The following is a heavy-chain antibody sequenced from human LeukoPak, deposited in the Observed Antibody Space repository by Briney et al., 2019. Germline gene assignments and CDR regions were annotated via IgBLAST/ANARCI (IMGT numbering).Heavy chain of an antibody. CDR2: IFYSGTT. Sequence: SETLSLTCTVSGGSINGRYWSWIRQPPGKELEWIGYIFYSGTTYYNPSLKRRVTISVDVSRNQFSLRVPSVTHADTAVYYCARSDFWSGFDYWGQGTLVTVSS. V-gene: IGHV4-59*11. CDR1: GGSINGRY. CDR3: ARSDFWSGFDY. J-gene: IGHJ4*02. D-gene: IGHD3-3*01.